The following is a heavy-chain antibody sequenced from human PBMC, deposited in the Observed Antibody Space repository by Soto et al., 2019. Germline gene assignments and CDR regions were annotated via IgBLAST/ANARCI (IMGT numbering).Heavy chain of an antibody. CDR2: IIPMFGTA. Sequence: QVQLVQSGAEVKKPESSVKVSCKAPGGTFSTYAISWVRQAPGQGLEWMGGIIPMFGTANYAQRFQDRVTNRADEATSKVDIELISLRAEDTAVYFCSIGIQLWLRESNNGYSGWGQGTLVTVSP. V-gene: IGHV1-69*12. J-gene: IGHJ4*02. CDR1: GGTFSTYA. CDR3: SIGIQLWLRESNNGYSG. D-gene: IGHD5-18*01.